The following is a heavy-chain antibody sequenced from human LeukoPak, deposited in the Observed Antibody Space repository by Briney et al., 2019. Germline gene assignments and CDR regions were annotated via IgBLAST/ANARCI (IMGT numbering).Heavy chain of an antibody. Sequence: GGSLRLSCAAAGFSFISYGMHWVRQAPGKGLEWVGVISDDGRRKDYADSVKGRFTISRDNSKDTLYLQMNSLRAEDTAVYYCAKRPSDYGDYVSYFDYWGQGTLVTVSS. V-gene: IGHV3-30*18. CDR1: GFSFISYG. CDR2: ISDDGRRK. J-gene: IGHJ4*02. D-gene: IGHD4-17*01. CDR3: AKRPSDYGDYVSYFDY.